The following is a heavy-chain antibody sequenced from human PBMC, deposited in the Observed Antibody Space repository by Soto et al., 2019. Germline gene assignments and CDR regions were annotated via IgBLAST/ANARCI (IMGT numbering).Heavy chain of an antibody. J-gene: IGHJ6*02. CDR1: GGSISSYY. CDR3: ARVVGQQLVRGYYYYYGMDV. CDR2: IYYSGST. Sequence: SETLSLTCAVSGGSISSYYWSWIRQPPGKGLEWIGYIYYSGSTNYNPSLKSRVTISVDTSKNQFSLKLSSVTAADTAVYYCARVVGQQLVRGYYYYYGMDVWGQGTTAPVS. V-gene: IGHV4-59*01. D-gene: IGHD6-13*01.